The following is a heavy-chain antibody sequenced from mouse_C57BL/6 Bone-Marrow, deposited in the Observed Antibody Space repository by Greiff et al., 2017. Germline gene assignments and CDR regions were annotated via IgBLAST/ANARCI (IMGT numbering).Heavy chain of an antibody. CDR2: IYIGNGYT. Sequence: EVQLQQSGAELVRPGSSVKMSCKTSGYTFPSYGINWVKQRPGQGLEWIGYIYIGNGYTEYHEKFKGKATLTSDTSSSTAYMQLSSLTSEDSAIYFCARGTTVAYWYFDVWGTGTTVTVSS. CDR3: ARGTTVAYWYFDV. D-gene: IGHD1-1*01. V-gene: IGHV1-58*01. CDR1: GYTFPSYG. J-gene: IGHJ1*03.